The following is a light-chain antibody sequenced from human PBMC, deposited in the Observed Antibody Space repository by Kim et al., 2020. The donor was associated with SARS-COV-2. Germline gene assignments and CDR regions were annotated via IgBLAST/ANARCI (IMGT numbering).Light chain of an antibody. CDR2: LAS. CDR1: HSVSSNY. V-gene: IGKV3-20*01. J-gene: IGKJ2*01. CDR3: QQYDTSPYT. Sequence: SPGESATLSCRASHSVSSNYLAWYHQRPGQAPRLLIYLASTRATGAPDRFSGSGSGTDFTLTIRRLEPEDSGVFYCQQYDTSPYTFGQGTKVDIK.